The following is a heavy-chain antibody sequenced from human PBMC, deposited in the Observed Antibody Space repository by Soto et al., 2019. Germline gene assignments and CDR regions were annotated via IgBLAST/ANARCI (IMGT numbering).Heavy chain of an antibody. Sequence: WGSLRLSCAASGFTFSSYEMNWVRQAPGKGLEWVSYISSSGSTIYYADSVKGRFTISRDNAKNSLYLQMNSLRAEDTAVYYCARDYNGMDVWVQGTTVTVSS. V-gene: IGHV3-48*03. CDR3: ARDYNGMDV. D-gene: IGHD2-2*02. CDR1: GFTFSSYE. CDR2: ISSSGSTI. J-gene: IGHJ6*02.